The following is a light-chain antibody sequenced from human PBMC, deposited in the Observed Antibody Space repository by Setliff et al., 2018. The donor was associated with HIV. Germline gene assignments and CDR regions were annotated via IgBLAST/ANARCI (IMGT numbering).Light chain of an antibody. CDR2: LNSDGSH. V-gene: IGLV4-69*01. CDR3: QTWGTGIGV. J-gene: IGLJ1*01. Sequence: QPVLTQSPSASASLGASVKLTCTLNSGHSSYAIAWHQQQPEKGPRYLMKLNSDGSHSKGDGIPDRFSGSSSGAERYLTISSLQSEDEADYYCQTWGTGIGVFGTGTKVTVL. CDR1: SGHSSYA.